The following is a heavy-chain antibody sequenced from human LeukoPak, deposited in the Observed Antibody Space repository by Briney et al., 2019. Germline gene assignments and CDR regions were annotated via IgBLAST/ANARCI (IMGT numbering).Heavy chain of an antibody. D-gene: IGHD5-12*01. V-gene: IGHV3-74*01. Sequence: LTGGSLRLACAASGFTFSSYAMHWVRQAPGKGLVWVSRVKSDGSSTSYADSVKARFTISRDNAKNSVPLQMNSLRAEDTAVYYCVRDGGVSGYDLLDYWGQGTLVTVSS. J-gene: IGHJ4*02. CDR1: GFTFSSYA. CDR3: VRDGGVSGYDLLDY. CDR2: VKSDGSST.